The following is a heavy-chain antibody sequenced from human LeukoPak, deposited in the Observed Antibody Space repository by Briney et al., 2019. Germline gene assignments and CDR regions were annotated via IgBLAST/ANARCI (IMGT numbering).Heavy chain of an antibody. Sequence: ESLKISWKGSGYSFTSYWIIWVRQMPGKGLEWRGRIDPSDSYTNYSPSFQGHVTISADKSISTAYLQWSSLKAPDTAMYYCASHPQVEFLTGMDVWGKGTTVTVSS. D-gene: IGHD3-9*01. J-gene: IGHJ6*04. CDR1: GYSFTSYW. CDR2: IDPSDSYT. CDR3: ASHPQVEFLTGMDV. V-gene: IGHV5-10-1*01.